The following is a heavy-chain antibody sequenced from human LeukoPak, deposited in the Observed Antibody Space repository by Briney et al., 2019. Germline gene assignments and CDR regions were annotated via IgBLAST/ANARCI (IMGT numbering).Heavy chain of an antibody. Sequence: SVKVSCKASGGTFSSYAISWVRQAPGQGLEWMGGIIPIFGTANYAQKFQGRVTITADESTSTAYMELSSLRSEDTAVYYCARWAYYDILTGQGNYFDYWGQGTLVTVSS. V-gene: IGHV1-69*13. J-gene: IGHJ4*02. CDR2: IIPIFGTA. D-gene: IGHD3-9*01. CDR1: GGTFSSYA. CDR3: ARWAYYDILTGQGNYFDY.